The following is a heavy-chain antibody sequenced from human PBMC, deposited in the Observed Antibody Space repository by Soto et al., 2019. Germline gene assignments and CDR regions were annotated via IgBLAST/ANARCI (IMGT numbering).Heavy chain of an antibody. CDR1: GYSFTSYG. Sequence: ASVKVSCKASGYSFTSYGITWVRQAPGQGLEWMGWISVYNGNTNYAQNVQGRVTLTTDTSTYTSYMELRSLQSDVTAIYYCARDLGSDLSAPGAVFDYWGQGTPVTVSS. J-gene: IGHJ4*02. D-gene: IGHD1-26*01. CDR3: ARDLGSDLSAPGAVFDY. V-gene: IGHV1-18*01. CDR2: ISVYNGNT.